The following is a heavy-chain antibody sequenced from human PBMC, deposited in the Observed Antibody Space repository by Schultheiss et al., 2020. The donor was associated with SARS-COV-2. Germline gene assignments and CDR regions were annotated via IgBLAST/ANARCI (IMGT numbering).Heavy chain of an antibody. CDR1: GFTFSSYW. V-gene: IGHV3-74*01. D-gene: IGHD3-3*01. Sequence: GGSLRLSCAASGFTFSSYWRHWVRQAPGKGLVWVSRINSDGSSTSYADSVKGRFTISRDNAKNTLYLQMNSLRAEDTAVYYCASLIFDSAWSGLGVGAFDIWGQGTMVTVSS. J-gene: IGHJ3*02. CDR3: ASLIFDSAWSGLGVGAFDI. CDR2: INSDGSST.